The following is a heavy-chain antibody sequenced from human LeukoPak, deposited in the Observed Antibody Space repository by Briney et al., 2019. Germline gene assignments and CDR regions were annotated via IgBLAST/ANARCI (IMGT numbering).Heavy chain of an antibody. CDR3: VRDHSGPNDY. CDR2: ISGDGSRT. Sequence: GGSLRLSCAASGFSLSSYWMHWVRQAPGKGLVWVSRISGDGSRTDYADSVKGRFTIPRDNAKNTLSLHMNSLRAEDTAVYYCVRDHSGPNDYWGQGTLVTVSS. J-gene: IGHJ4*02. V-gene: IGHV3-74*01. D-gene: IGHD3-10*01. CDR1: GFSLSSYW.